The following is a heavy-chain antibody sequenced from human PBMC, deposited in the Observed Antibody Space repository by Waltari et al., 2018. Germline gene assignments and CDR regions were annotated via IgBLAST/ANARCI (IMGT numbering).Heavy chain of an antibody. CDR2: INHSGST. D-gene: IGHD3-10*01. J-gene: IGHJ5*02. CDR1: GGSFSGSY. Sequence: QVQLQQWGAGLLKPSETLSLTCAVHGGSFSGSYWSWIRQPPGKGLEWIGEINHSGSTNYNPSLKSRVTISVDTSKNQFSLKLSSVTAADTAVYYCARRSRGGLGFDPWGQGTLVTVSS. CDR3: ARRSRGGLGFDP. V-gene: IGHV4-34*01.